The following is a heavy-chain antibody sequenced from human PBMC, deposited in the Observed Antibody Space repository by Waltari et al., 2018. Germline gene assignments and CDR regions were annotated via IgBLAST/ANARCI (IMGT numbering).Heavy chain of an antibody. CDR1: GGSVSATGYY. J-gene: IGHJ4*02. V-gene: IGHV4-39*02. D-gene: IGHD1-1*01. CDR2: IYYTGST. CDR3: VRRSYKTVDH. Sequence: QVQLQESGPGLSKPSETLSLTCTVPGGSVSATGYYWAYIRQPPGTGPARIGRIYYTGSTYYNPSLKSRVTMSVDTSKSHFSLRLSSVTAADTAVYYGVRRSYKTVDHWGQGTLVSVSS.